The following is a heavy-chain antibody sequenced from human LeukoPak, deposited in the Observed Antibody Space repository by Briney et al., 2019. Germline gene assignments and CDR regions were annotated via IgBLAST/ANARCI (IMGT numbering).Heavy chain of an antibody. D-gene: IGHD5-18*01. CDR3: ARGQDTAMAGVNY. V-gene: IGHV1-8*01. CDR2: TNLNSGNT. Sequence: ASVKLSCTASGYTFTSYDINWVRQAPGQGLEWMGWTNLNSGNTGYAQKFQGRVTMTRNTSISTAYMELSSLRSEDTAVYYCARGQDTAMAGVNYWGQGTLVTVSS. J-gene: IGHJ4*02. CDR1: GYTFTSYD.